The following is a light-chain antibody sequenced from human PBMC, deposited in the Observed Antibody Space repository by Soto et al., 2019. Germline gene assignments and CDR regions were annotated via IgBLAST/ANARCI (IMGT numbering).Light chain of an antibody. V-gene: IGLV4-69*01. Sequence: QLVLTQSPSASASLGASVKLTCTLSGGHSSYAIAWHQKQPGKGPRYLMDLNNDGSHTKGDGIPDRFSGSSSGADRFLIISSLQSEDEADYYCQTWGTGFQFFGGGTKLTVL. J-gene: IGLJ2*01. CDR1: GGHSSYA. CDR2: LNNDGSH. CDR3: QTWGTGFQF.